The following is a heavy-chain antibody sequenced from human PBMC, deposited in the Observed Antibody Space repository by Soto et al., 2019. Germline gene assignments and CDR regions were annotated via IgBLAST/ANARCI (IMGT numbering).Heavy chain of an antibody. CDR1: GGSISGYF. V-gene: IGHV4-59*01. CDR3: EREDKTIVPIAK. CDR2: MSYTGNT. J-gene: IGHJ4*02. Sequence: SETLSLTCTVSGGSISGYFWNWIRQPPGKGLEWIGYMSYTGNTNYNPSLTSRVSISVDTSKNQFSLNLNSVTAADTAVYYCEREDKTIVPIAKWGQGTLVTVSS. D-gene: IGHD3-10*01.